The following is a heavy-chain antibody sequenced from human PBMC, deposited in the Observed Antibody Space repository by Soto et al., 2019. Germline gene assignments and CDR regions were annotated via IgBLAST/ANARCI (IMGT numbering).Heavy chain of an antibody. V-gene: IGHV1-3*01. CDR2: INAGNGNT. Sequence: QVQLVQSGAEVKKPGASVKVSCKASGYTFTSYAMHWVRQAPGQRLEWMGWINAGNGNTKYSQKFQGRVTITRDTSASTAYMELSSLRSEDTAVYYCARGPRLLNWFGPWGQGTLVTVSS. CDR3: ARGPRLLNWFGP. J-gene: IGHJ5*02. CDR1: GYTFTSYA. D-gene: IGHD6-25*01.